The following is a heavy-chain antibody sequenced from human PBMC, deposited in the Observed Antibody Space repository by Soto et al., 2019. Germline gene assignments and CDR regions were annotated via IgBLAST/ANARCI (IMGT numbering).Heavy chain of an antibody. Sequence: QVQLQQWGAGLLKPSETLSLTCAVSRGSFSGYYWSWIRQPPGKGLEWIGEINHSGGTNYNPSLKSRVTISVDPSKNQFSLKMSSVTAADRAVYYCARSPRRPVPFNYYKNGMDVWGPGTAVTVSS. CDR3: ARSPRRPVPFNYYKNGMDV. CDR2: INHSGGT. D-gene: IGHD3-16*01. V-gene: IGHV4-34*01. CDR1: RGSFSGYY. J-gene: IGHJ6*02.